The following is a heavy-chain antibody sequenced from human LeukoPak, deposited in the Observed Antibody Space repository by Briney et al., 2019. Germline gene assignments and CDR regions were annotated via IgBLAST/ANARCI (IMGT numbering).Heavy chain of an antibody. Sequence: ASVKVSCKASGYTFTGYYMHWVRQAPGQGLEWMGWINPNSGGTNYAQKFQGRVTMTRDTSISTAYMELSRLRSDDTAVYYCARDGPSTAYYYYYMDVWDKGTTVTVSS. V-gene: IGHV1-2*02. CDR1: GYTFTGYY. CDR3: ARDGPSTAYYYYYMDV. CDR2: INPNSGGT. D-gene: IGHD5/OR15-5a*01. J-gene: IGHJ6*03.